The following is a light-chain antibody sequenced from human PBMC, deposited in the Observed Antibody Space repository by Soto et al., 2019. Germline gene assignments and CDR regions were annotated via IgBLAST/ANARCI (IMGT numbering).Light chain of an antibody. CDR1: SSDVGAYNS. V-gene: IGLV2-23*01. CDR3: CSSAPESTYV. J-gene: IGLJ1*01. CDR2: KGT. Sequence: QALLAQPGSVSGSPGQSVTISCTGTSSDVGAYNSVSWYQQHPDKAPQLMIYKGTQRPSGVSNRFSGSTSGNAASLTISGLQAGDEADYFCCSSAPESTYVFGTGTKVTVL.